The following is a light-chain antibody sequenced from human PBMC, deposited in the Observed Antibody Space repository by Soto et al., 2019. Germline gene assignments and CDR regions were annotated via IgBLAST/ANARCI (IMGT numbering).Light chain of an antibody. J-gene: IGKJ1*01. CDR1: QSVSSSY. Sequence: EIVLTQSPGTLSLSPRERATLSCRASQSVSSSYLARYQQKPGQAPRLLIYGASSRATGIPDRFSGSGSGTDFTLTISRLEPEDFAVYYCQQYGSSPVTFGQGTKVEIK. CDR2: GAS. V-gene: IGKV3-20*01. CDR3: QQYGSSPVT.